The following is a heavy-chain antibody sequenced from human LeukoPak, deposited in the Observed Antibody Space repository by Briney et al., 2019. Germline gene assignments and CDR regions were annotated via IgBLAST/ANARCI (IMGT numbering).Heavy chain of an antibody. Sequence: PGGSLRLSCAASGFTVSSNYMSWVRQAPGKGLEWVSVIYSGGSTYYADSVKGRFTISRDISKNTLYLQMNSLRAEDTAVYYCARVYNYGSGSYSYAFDIWGQGTMVTVSS. CDR3: ARVYNYGSGSYSYAFDI. CDR1: GFTVSSNY. J-gene: IGHJ3*02. V-gene: IGHV3-53*01. D-gene: IGHD3-10*01. CDR2: IYSGGST.